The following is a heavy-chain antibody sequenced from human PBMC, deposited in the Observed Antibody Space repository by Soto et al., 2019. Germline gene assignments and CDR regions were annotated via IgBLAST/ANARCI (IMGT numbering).Heavy chain of an antibody. Sequence: ASVKVSCKTSGYTFTRNGISWVRQAPGQGLEWMGWISPKSGSKKYAQKFQGRVIMTTDTSTSTAYMELRSLRCDDTAVYYCVKDRDSNSWPSRDVWCPGTTVTVSS. D-gene: IGHD3-22*01. J-gene: IGHJ6*02. CDR1: GYTFTRNG. CDR2: ISPKSGSK. CDR3: VKDRDSNSWPSRDV. V-gene: IGHV1-18*01.